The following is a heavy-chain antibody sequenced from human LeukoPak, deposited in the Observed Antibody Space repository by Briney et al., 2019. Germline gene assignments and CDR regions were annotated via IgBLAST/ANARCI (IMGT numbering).Heavy chain of an antibody. V-gene: IGHV1-18*01. Sequence: GASVKVSCKASGYTFTSYGISWVRQAPGQGLEWMGWISAYNGNTNYAQKLQGRVTMTTDTSTSTAYMELRSLRSDDTAVYYCARFTGGDFWSGPNWFDPWGQGTLVTVSS. CDR3: ARFTGGDFWSGPNWFDP. CDR1: GYTFTSYG. J-gene: IGHJ5*02. CDR2: ISAYNGNT. D-gene: IGHD3-3*01.